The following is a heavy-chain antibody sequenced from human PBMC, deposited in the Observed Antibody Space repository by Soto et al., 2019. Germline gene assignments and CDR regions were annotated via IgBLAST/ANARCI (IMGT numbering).Heavy chain of an antibody. CDR3: ARLPVGGSGSYYTGVDY. CDR1: GGSISSYY. V-gene: IGHV4-59*08. Sequence: SETLSLTCTVSGGSISSYYWSWIRQPPGKGLEWIGYIYYSGSTNYNPSLKSRVTISVDTSKNQFSLKLSSVTAADTAVYYCARLPVGGSGSYYTGVDYWGQGTLVTVSS. CDR2: IYYSGST. J-gene: IGHJ4*02. D-gene: IGHD3-10*01.